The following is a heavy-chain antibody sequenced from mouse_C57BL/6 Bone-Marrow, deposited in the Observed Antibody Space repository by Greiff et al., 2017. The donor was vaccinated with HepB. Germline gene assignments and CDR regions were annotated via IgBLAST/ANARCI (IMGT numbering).Heavy chain of an antibody. J-gene: IGHJ3*01. V-gene: IGHV1-64*01. Sequence: QVQLQQPGAELVKPGASVKLSCKASGYTFTSYWMHWVKQRPGQGLEWIGMIHPNSGSTNYNEKFKSKATLTVDKSSSTAYMQLSSLTSEDSAVYYCAISHIYYGSRPFAYWGQGTLVTVSA. CDR3: AISHIYYGSRPFAY. CDR2: IHPNSGST. CDR1: GYTFTSYW. D-gene: IGHD1-1*01.